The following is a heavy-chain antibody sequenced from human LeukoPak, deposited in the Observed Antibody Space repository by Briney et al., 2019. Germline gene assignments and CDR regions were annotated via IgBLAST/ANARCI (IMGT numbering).Heavy chain of an antibody. D-gene: IGHD2-15*01. J-gene: IGHJ4*02. Sequence: GESLKISCKGFGYSFTSYWSGWGRRMPEKGLKGMGIICPGDSDTRYNPTFQGQFTISAARSSTPAYLQWSSRDATDTAMDYCSRGGRPCCSGGSCQNHFDYWGQGTLVTVSS. V-gene: IGHV5-51*01. CDR2: ICPGDSDT. CDR3: SRGGRPCCSGGSCQNHFDY. CDR1: GYSFTSYW.